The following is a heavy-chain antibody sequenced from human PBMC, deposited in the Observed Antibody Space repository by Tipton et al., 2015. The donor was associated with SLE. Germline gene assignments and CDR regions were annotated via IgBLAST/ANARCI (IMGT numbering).Heavy chain of an antibody. V-gene: IGHV4-38-2*01. J-gene: IGHJ4*02. CDR3: ARYSGYANFHY. D-gene: IGHD5-12*01. CDR2: IYHSGST. Sequence: TLSLTCAVSGYSISSGYYWGWIRQPPGKGLEWIGCIYHSGSTYYNPSLKSRVTISVDTSKNQFSLKLSSVTAADTAVYYCARYSGYANFHYWGQGTLVTVSS. CDR1: GYSISSGYY.